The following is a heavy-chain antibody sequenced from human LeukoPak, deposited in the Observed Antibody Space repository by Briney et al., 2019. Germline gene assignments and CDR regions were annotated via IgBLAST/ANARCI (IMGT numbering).Heavy chain of an antibody. D-gene: IGHD2-15*01. J-gene: IGHJ4*02. Sequence: GESLRLSCTASGFTFSNFWMGWVRQAPGKGLEWVANIKQDETEKFYLGSVEGRFTISRDNAKNSLYLQMNSLRAEDTAVYYCAKDLDQFDYWGQGTLVTVSS. V-gene: IGHV3-7*03. CDR3: AKDLDQFDY. CDR2: IKQDETEK. CDR1: GFTFSNFW.